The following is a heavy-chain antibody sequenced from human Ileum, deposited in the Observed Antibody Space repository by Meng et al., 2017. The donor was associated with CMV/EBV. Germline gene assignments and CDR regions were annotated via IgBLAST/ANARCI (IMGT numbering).Heavy chain of an antibody. Sequence: HVPLPDVGPVLLKPSQLLSRTCTFSRGSISSGDYYWSWIRQPPGKGLEWIGYIYYSGSTYYNPSLKSRVTISVDTSKNQFSLKLSSVTAADTAVYYCARQRGYCSGGSCYHFDYWGQGTLVTVSS. CDR2: IYYSGST. V-gene: IGHV4-30-4*08. J-gene: IGHJ4*02. CDR3: ARQRGYCSGGSCYHFDY. D-gene: IGHD2-15*01. CDR1: RGSISSGDYY.